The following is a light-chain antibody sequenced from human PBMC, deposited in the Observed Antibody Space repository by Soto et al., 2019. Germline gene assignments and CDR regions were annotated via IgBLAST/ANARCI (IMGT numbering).Light chain of an antibody. J-gene: IGKJ2*02. V-gene: IGKV1-39*01. CDR2: AAS. CDR3: QQSYTRWT. Sequence: DIQMTQSPSSLSASVGDRVTISCRASQNIGSCLNWYQQKPGKAPKVLISAASNLQSGVPSRFSGSGSETDFTLTISSLQPEDFATYYCQQSYTRWTCGQGTKLEIK. CDR1: QNIGSC.